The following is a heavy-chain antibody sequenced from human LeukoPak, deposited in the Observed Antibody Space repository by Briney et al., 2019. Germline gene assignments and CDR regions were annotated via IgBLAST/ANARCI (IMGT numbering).Heavy chain of an antibody. CDR3: ARRAYYDSSGYSPTSGYFDL. CDR2: IYCNGIK. CDR1: GGSIFSYY. V-gene: IGHV4-59*08. J-gene: IGHJ2*01. Sequence: SETLSLTCTVSGGSIFSYYWNWIRQPPGKGREWIGYIYCNGIKNYSPSLRSRGSISIATSKNKFSLRLTSVTAADTAIYYCARRAYYDSSGYSPTSGYFDLWGRGTLVTVSS. D-gene: IGHD3-22*01.